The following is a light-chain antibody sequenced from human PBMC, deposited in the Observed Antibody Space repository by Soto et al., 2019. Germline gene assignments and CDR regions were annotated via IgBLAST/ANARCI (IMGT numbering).Light chain of an antibody. CDR1: SSDVGGYNY. J-gene: IGLJ1*01. CDR2: EVS. V-gene: IGLV2-14*01. CDR3: SSYTSSSTYV. Sequence: QSVLTQPASVSGSPGQSITISCTGTSSDVGGYNYVSWYQHPPGKAPKLMIYEVSNRPSGVSNRFSGSKSGNTASLTISGLQAEDEADYYCSSYTSSSTYVFGTGTKVTVL.